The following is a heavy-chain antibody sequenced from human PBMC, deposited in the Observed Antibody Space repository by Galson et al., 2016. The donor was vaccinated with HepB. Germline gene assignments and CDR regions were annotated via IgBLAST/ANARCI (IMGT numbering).Heavy chain of an antibody. CDR1: GFTVSNNY. CDR3: MGGPFGVRI. Sequence: SLRLSCAVSGFTVSNNYMSWVRQAPGKGLEWVSLIYSGGGTHYADSVKGRFTISRDNSKNTLNFQMNSLRAEDTAVYYCMGGPFGVRIWGQGTAVTVSS. CDR2: IYSGGGT. V-gene: IGHV3-66*01. D-gene: IGHD3-3*01. J-gene: IGHJ3*02.